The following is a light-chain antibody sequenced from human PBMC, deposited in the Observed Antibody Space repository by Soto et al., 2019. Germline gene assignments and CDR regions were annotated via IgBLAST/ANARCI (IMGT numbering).Light chain of an antibody. CDR1: SSNIGTSS. CDR3: AAWDDSLNAHV. Sequence: QSVLTQPHSASGTPGQRVTISCSGSSSNIGTSSVHWFQQLPGTAPKLPISTTNQRPSGVPERFSGSKSGTSASLAISGLQSEDEADYYCAAWDDSLNAHVFGTGTKVTVL. J-gene: IGLJ1*01. V-gene: IGLV1-44*01. CDR2: TTN.